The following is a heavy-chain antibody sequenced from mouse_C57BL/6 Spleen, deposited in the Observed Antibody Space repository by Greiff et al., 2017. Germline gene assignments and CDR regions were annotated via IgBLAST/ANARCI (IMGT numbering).Heavy chain of an antibody. Sequence: EVQLQPSGAELVRPGASVKLSCTASGFNIKDDYVHWVKQRPEQGLEWIGWIDPENGDTEYASKFQGKATITADTSSNTADLQLSSLTSEDTAVYYCTTTRDYWGQGTTLTVSS. V-gene: IGHV14-4*01. CDR3: TTTRDY. J-gene: IGHJ2*01. CDR1: GFNIKDDY. CDR2: IDPENGDT.